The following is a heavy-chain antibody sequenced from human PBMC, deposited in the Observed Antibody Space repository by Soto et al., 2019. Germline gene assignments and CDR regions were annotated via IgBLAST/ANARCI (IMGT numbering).Heavy chain of an antibody. V-gene: IGHV1-18*04. Sequence: EASVKVSCKASGYTFTSYGISWVRQAPGQGLEWMGWISAYNGNTNYAQKLQGRVTMTTDTSTSTAYMELRSLRSDDTAVYYCARYIVVVPAAFTYYYYGMDVWGQETTVTVSS. CDR1: GYTFTSYG. CDR2: ISAYNGNT. CDR3: ARYIVVVPAAFTYYYYGMDV. D-gene: IGHD2-2*01. J-gene: IGHJ6*02.